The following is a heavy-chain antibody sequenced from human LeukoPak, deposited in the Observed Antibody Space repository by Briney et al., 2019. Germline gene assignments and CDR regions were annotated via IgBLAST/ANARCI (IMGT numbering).Heavy chain of an antibody. J-gene: IGHJ6*02. CDR2: IKQDGSEK. Sequence: AGGSLRLSCAASGFTFSSYWMSWVRQAPGKGLEWVANIKQDGSEKYYVDSVKGRFTISRDNSKNTLYLQMNSLRAEDTAVYYCARDPPIGYNRHYYYGMDVWGQGTTVTVSS. CDR3: ARDPPIGYNRHYYYGMDV. V-gene: IGHV3-7*01. D-gene: IGHD1-1*01. CDR1: GFTFSSYW.